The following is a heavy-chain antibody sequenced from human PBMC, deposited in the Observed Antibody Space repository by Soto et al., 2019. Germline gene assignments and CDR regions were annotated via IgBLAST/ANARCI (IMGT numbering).Heavy chain of an antibody. J-gene: IGHJ6*02. CDR2: IGAYSGNT. Sequence: QVQLVQSGAEVKEPGASVKVSCKASGYTFTSYGINWVRQAPGQGLEWMGWIGAYSGNTDYAQTYQDRVTMTADTSTSTAYMELRSLRPADTAVYYCAGPEDHCTGTDCYHYYYYGLDVWGQGTTVTVSS. V-gene: IGHV1-18*01. CDR1: GYTFTSYG. D-gene: IGHD2-21*01. CDR3: AGPEDHCTGTDCYHYYYYGLDV.